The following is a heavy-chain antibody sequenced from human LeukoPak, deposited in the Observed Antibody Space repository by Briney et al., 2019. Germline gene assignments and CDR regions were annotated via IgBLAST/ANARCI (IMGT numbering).Heavy chain of an antibody. J-gene: IGHJ3*02. D-gene: IGHD1-14*01. V-gene: IGHV3-13*01. CDR3: ARDSGDAFDI. CDR2: IGTAGDT. CDR1: GFTFSSYD. Sequence: GGSLRLSCAPSGFTFSSYDMHWVRQATGKGLEWVSAIGTAGDTYYPGSVKGRFTISRENAKNSLCLQMNSLRAGDTAVYYCARDSGDAFDIWGQGTMVTVSS.